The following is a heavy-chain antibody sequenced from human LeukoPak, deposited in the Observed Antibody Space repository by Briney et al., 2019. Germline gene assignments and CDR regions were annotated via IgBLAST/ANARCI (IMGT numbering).Heavy chain of an antibody. Sequence: SQTLSLTCAISGDSVSSHSAAWNWIRQSPSRGLEWLGRTYYRFKWYNDYAVSVKSRITINPDTSKNQFSLQLNSVTPEDTAVYYCAREYGSGSYNNDPFGYWGQGTLVTVSS. CDR2: TYYRFKWYN. D-gene: IGHD3-10*01. J-gene: IGHJ4*02. CDR1: GDSVSSHSAA. CDR3: AREYGSGSYNNDPFGY. V-gene: IGHV6-1*01.